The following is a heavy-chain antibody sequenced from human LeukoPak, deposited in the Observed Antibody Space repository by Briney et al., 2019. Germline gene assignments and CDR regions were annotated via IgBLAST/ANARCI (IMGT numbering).Heavy chain of an antibody. Sequence: GRSLRLSCAASGFTFSSYGMHWVRQAPGKGLEWVAVISYDGSNKYYADSVKGRFTISRDNSKNTLYLQMNSLRAEDTAVYYCVRATVTLFDYWGQGTLVTVSS. CDR3: VRATVTLFDY. J-gene: IGHJ4*02. D-gene: IGHD4-17*01. V-gene: IGHV3-30*03. CDR1: GFTFSSYG. CDR2: ISYDGSNK.